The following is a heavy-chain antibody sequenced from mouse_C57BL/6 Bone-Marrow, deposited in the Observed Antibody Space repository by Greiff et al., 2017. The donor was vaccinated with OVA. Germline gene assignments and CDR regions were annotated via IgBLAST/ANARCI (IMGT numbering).Heavy chain of an antibody. CDR3: ARPLFPPSAIDY. V-gene: IGHV5-6*01. CDR1: GFTFSSYG. J-gene: IGHJ4*01. CDR2: ISSGGSYT. D-gene: IGHD1-1*01. Sequence: EVKVVESGGDLVKPGGSLKLSCAASGFTFSSYGMSWVRQTPDKRLEWVATISSGGSYTYYPDSVKGRFTTSRDHAKNTLYLLLSRLKSEDTAMSSFARPLFPPSAIDYWGPGTSVTVSS.